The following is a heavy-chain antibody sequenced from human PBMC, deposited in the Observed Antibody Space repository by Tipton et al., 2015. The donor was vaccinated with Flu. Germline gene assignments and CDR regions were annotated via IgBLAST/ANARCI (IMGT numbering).Heavy chain of an antibody. V-gene: IGHV3-30*03. J-gene: IGHJ6*02. D-gene: IGHD6-13*01. CDR3: ARGPLPDSNWYNGMDV. CDR2: ISYDGSNK. Sequence: SLRLSCAASGFTFSSYGMHWVRQAPGKGLEWVAVISYDGSNKYYADPVKGRFTISRDNSKNTLYLQMNSLRAEDTAVYYCARGPLPDSNWYNGMDVWGQGTTVTVSS. CDR1: GFTFSSYG.